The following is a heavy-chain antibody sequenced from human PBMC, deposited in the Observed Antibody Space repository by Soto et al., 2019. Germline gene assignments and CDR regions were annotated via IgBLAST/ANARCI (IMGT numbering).Heavy chain of an antibody. CDR2: IYYSGST. J-gene: IGHJ6*02. CDR3: ARGFGYGYYYGMDV. CDR1: GGSISSSSYY. Sequence: SETLSLTCTVSGGSISSSSYYWGWIRQPPGKGLEWIGSIYYSGSTYYNPSLKSRVTISVDTSKNQFSLKLSSVTAADTAVYYCARGFGYGYYYGMDVGGQGTTVTVSS. V-gene: IGHV4-39*07. D-gene: IGHD5-18*01.